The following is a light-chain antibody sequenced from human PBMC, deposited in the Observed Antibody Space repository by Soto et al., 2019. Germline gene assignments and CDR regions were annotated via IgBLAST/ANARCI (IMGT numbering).Light chain of an antibody. V-gene: IGLV1-40*01. CDR1: SSNIGAGYD. Sequence: QSVLTQPPSVSGAPGQRVTISCTGSSSNIGAGYDVHWYQQLPGTAPKLLIYGNSNRPSGVPDPFSGSKSGTSASLAITGLQAEDEADYYSQSYDSSLSGSVFGGGTKLTVL. CDR3: QSYDSSLSGSV. J-gene: IGLJ2*01. CDR2: GNS.